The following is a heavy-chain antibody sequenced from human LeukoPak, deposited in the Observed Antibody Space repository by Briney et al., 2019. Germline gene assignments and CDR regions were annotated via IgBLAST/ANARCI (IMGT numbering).Heavy chain of an antibody. CDR3: ARVEDYDILTGFDY. Sequence: GGTLRLSCAASGFTFSSYGMSWVRQAPGKGLEWVSAISGSGGSTYYADSVKGRFTISRDNAKNSLYLQMNSLRAEDTAVYYCARVEDYDILTGFDYWGQGTLVTVSS. CDR2: ISGSGGST. V-gene: IGHV3-23*01. J-gene: IGHJ4*02. CDR1: GFTFSSYG. D-gene: IGHD3-9*01.